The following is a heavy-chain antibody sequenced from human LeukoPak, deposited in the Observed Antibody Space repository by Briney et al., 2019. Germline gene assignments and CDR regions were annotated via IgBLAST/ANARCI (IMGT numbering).Heavy chain of an antibody. CDR3: ARGGGEQLVRHGAFDI. Sequence: PSETLSLTCTVSGGSISSYYWSWIRQPAGKGLEWIGRIYTSGSTNYNPSLKSRVTMSVDTSKNQFSLKLSSVTAADTAVYYCARGGGEQLVRHGAFDIWGQGTMVTVSS. D-gene: IGHD6-6*01. J-gene: IGHJ3*02. CDR1: GGSISSYY. V-gene: IGHV4-4*07. CDR2: IYTSGST.